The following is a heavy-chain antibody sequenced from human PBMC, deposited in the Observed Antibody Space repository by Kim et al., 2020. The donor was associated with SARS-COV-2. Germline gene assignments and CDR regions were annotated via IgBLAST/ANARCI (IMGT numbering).Heavy chain of an antibody. CDR3: AKTHITDWSFDY. CDR2: IKTSGGST. D-gene: IGHD3-9*01. J-gene: IGHJ4*02. Sequence: GGSLRLSCAASGFTFSSYAMTWVRQAPGKGLEWVSLIKTSGGSTYYADSVKGRFTIFRDNSRDTLFLQMNSLRAEDTAVYYCAKTHITDWSFDYWGQGNLVPVSS. CDR1: GFTFSSYA. V-gene: IGHV3-23*01.